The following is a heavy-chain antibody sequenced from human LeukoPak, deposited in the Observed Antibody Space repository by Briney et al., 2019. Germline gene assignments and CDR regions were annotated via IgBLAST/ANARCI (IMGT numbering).Heavy chain of an antibody. CDR3: AKDLGPGIVVRNYMDV. D-gene: IGHD2-2*01. J-gene: IGHJ6*03. CDR1: GFTFSSYA. V-gene: IGHV3-23*01. CDR2: ISGSGGST. Sequence: GGSLRLSCAASGFTFSSYAMSWVRQAPGKGLEWVSAISGSGGSTYYADSVKGRFTISRDNSKNTLYLQMNSLRAEDTAVYYCAKDLGPGIVVRNYMDVWGKGTTVTVSS.